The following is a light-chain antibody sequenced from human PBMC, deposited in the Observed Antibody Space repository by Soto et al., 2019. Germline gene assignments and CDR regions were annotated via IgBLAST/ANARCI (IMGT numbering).Light chain of an antibody. CDR2: DAS. CDR1: QSISNC. V-gene: IGKV3-11*01. Sequence: DILLTQSPGTLSLSPGERATISCRASQSISNCLAWYQQKPGQAPQLLISDASKRASGVPARFSGSGSGTDFTLTISSRGPEAFDVYYCQQRSQWPQLTFGGGTTVEIK. J-gene: IGKJ4*01. CDR3: QQRSQWPQLT.